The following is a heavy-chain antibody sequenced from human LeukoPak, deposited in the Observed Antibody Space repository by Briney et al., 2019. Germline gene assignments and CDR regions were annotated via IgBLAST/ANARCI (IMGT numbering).Heavy chain of an antibody. CDR1: GYTFTGYL. CDR3: ARGGPHTYYYGSGSYLLD. Sequence: ASVKVSCKASGYTFTGYLMHWVRRAPGQGLEWMGWMNPNSGNTGYAQKFQGRVTMTRNTSISTAYMELSSLRSEDTAVYYCARGGPHTYYYGSGSYLLDWGQGTLVTVSS. D-gene: IGHD3-10*01. CDR2: MNPNSGNT. V-gene: IGHV1-8*02. J-gene: IGHJ4*02.